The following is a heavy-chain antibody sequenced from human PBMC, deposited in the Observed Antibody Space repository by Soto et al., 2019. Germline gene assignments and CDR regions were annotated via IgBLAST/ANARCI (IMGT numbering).Heavy chain of an antibody. V-gene: IGHV1-3*01. CDR1: GYTFTSYA. J-gene: IGHJ6*01. Sequence: ASVKVSCKASGYTFTSYAMHWVRQAPGQRLEWMGCINAGNGNTKYSQKFQGRVTITRDTSASTAYMELSNLRSEGTAVYYCASSKTRYSRSLGYFYGMDVWGQGTTVTVSS. D-gene: IGHD6-13*01. CDR3: ASSKTRYSRSLGYFYGMDV. CDR2: INAGNGNT.